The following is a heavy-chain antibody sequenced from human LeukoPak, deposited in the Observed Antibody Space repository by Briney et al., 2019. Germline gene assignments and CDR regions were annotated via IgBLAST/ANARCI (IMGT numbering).Heavy chain of an antibody. CDR3: ARGRRVAAGMTRGWFDP. D-gene: IGHD6-13*01. Sequence: SETLSLTCAVSGGSISSSNWWSWVRQPPGKGLEWIGEIYHSGSTNYNPSLKSRVTISVDTSKNQFSLKLSSVTAADTAVYYCARGRRVAAGMTRGWFDPWGQGTLVTVSS. V-gene: IGHV4-4*02. CDR1: GGSISSSNW. CDR2: IYHSGST. J-gene: IGHJ5*02.